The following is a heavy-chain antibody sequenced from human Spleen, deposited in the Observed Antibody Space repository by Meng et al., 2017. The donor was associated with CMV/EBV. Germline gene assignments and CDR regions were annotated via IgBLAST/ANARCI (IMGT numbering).Heavy chain of an antibody. D-gene: IGHD3-3*01. CDR3: AKGWKWGNGYCASDY. J-gene: IGHJ4*02. CDR2: IRYDGSNE. Sequence: GGSLRLSCAASGFTFSNYGIHWVRQAPDKGLEWVAFIRYDGSNEYYADSVKGRFTISRDTSRNTVFLQMDSLRAEDTAVYYCAKGWKWGNGYCASDYWGQGTLVTVSS. V-gene: IGHV3-30*02. CDR1: GFTFSNYG.